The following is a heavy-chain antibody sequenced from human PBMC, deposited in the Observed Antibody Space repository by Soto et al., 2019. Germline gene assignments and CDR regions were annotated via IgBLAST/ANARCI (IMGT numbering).Heavy chain of an antibody. CDR1: GFTVSNYW. V-gene: IGHV3-74*01. CDR3: ARAVRSGSYPYYYYGMDV. D-gene: IGHD3-10*01. CDR2: INSDGSST. Sequence: EVQVVESGGGLVQPGGSLRLSCAASGFTVSNYWMQWVRQAPGKGLVRVSRINSDGSSTSYADSVKGRFTISRDNAKNTLYLQMNSLRAEDTAVYYCARAVRSGSYPYYYYGMDVWGQGTTVTVSS. J-gene: IGHJ6*02.